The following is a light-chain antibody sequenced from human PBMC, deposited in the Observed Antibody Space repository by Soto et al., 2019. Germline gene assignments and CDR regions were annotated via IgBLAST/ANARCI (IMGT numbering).Light chain of an antibody. CDR3: SSYTSTTTRV. J-gene: IGLJ1*01. Sequence: QSALTQPASMSGSPGQSITISSTGTSSDVGNYNYVSWYQQHPGKGPKLMIYEVSNRPSGVSNRFSGSKSGNTATLTISGLQAEDEADYYCSSYTSTTTRVFGTGTKVTVL. CDR1: SSDVGNYNY. CDR2: EVS. V-gene: IGLV2-14*03.